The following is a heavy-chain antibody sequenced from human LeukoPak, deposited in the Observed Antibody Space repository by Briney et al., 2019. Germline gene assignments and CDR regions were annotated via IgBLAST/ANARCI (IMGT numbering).Heavy chain of an antibody. CDR1: GFIFSGSA. J-gene: IGHJ4*02. D-gene: IGHD3-10*01. Sequence: PGGSLRLSCAASGFIFSGSAMHWVRQASGKGLEWVGRITSKSNSYATAYAASVKGRFTISRDDSKNTAYLQMNSLKTEDTAVYFCASSAGVTEWYFDYWGQGALVTVSS. V-gene: IGHV3-73*01. CDR2: ITSKSNSYAT. CDR3: ASSAGVTEWYFDY.